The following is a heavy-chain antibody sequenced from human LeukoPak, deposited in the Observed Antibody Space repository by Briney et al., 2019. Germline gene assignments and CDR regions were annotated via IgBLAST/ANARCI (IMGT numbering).Heavy chain of an antibody. CDR1: GFTFSSYS. J-gene: IGHJ5*02. CDR2: LSSSSSYI. V-gene: IGHV3-21*01. CDR3: ARGLYYYDSSGYLPFDP. D-gene: IGHD3-22*01. Sequence: GGSLRLSCAASGFTFSSYSMNWVRQAPGKGLEWVSSLSSSSSYIYYADSVKGRFTISRDNARNSLYLQMNSLRAEDTAVYYCARGLYYYDSSGYLPFDPWGQGTLVTVSS.